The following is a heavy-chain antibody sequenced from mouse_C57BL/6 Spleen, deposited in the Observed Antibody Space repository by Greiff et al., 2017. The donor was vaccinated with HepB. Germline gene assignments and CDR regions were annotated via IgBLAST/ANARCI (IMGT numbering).Heavy chain of an antibody. J-gene: IGHJ2*01. V-gene: IGHV5-9*04. D-gene: IGHD2-1*01. Sequence: EVKVVESGGGLVKPGGSLKLSCAASGFTFSSYTMSWVRQTPEKRLEWVATISGGGGNTYYPDSVKGRFTITRDNAKNTLYLQMSSLRSEDTAMYYCARQTVYYDYFDDWGQGTTLTVSS. CDR1: GFTFSSYT. CDR3: ARQTVYYDYFDD. CDR2: ISGGGGNT.